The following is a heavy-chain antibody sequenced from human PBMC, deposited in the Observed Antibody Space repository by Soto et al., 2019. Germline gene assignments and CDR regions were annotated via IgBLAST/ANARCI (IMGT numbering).Heavy chain of an antibody. Sequence: PGGYLRLSCVASGLTLSPYGMNWVRQAPGKGLEWVSYISSSGSIIYYADSVRGRFTVSRDNAKSTLYLEMDGLRDEDTAVYYCARDRSTILGVATPIVFWGQGTLVTVS. CDR3: ARDRSTILGVATPIVF. D-gene: IGHD3-3*01. CDR1: GLTLSPYG. CDR2: ISSSGSII. J-gene: IGHJ4*02. V-gene: IGHV3-48*02.